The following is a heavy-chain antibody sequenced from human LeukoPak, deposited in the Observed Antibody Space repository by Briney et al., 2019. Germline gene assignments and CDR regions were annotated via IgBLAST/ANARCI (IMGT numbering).Heavy chain of an antibody. CDR3: ARLTNYDFWSGYIKYYFDY. J-gene: IGHJ4*02. D-gene: IGHD3-3*01. CDR1: GGSFSGYY. CDR2: INHSGST. Sequence: SETLSLTCAVYGGSFSGYYWSWIRQPPGKGLEWIGEINHSGSTNYNPSLKSRVTISVDTSKNQFSLKLSSVTAADAAVYYCARLTNYDFWSGYIKYYFDYWGQGTLVTVSS. V-gene: IGHV4-34*01.